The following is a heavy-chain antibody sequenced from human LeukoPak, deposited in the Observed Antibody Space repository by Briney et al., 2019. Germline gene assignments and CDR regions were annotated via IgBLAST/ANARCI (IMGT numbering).Heavy chain of an antibody. V-gene: IGHV3-74*01. Sequence: GGSLRLSCAASGFTFKDYWMHWVRQVPGKGLVWVARIISDGSSASYADSVKGRFTMSRDNAKNALYLQMNSLRAEDTAVYYCVRDSNYHPDCWGQGTLVTVSS. CDR1: GFTFKDYW. J-gene: IGHJ4*02. CDR2: IISDGSSA. D-gene: IGHD4-11*01. CDR3: VRDSNYHPDC.